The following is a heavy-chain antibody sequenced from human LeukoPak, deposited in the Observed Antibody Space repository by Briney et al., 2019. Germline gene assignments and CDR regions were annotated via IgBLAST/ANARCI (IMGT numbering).Heavy chain of an antibody. V-gene: IGHV3-23*01. CDR2: ISGSGGST. J-gene: IGHJ3*02. Sequence: GGSLRLSCAASGFTFSSYAMSWVRQAPGKELEWVSAISGSGGSTYYADSVKGRFTISRDNSKNTLYLQMNSLTAEDTAVYYCARTNLYVDTAVNDAFDIWGQGTMVTVSS. CDR3: ARTNLYVDTAVNDAFDI. CDR1: GFTFSSYA. D-gene: IGHD5-18*01.